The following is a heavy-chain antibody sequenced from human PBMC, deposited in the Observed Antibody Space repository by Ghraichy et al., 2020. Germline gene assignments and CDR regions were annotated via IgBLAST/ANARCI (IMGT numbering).Heavy chain of an antibody. D-gene: IGHD4-17*01. CDR3: ARRGLDDGDHEYVPFDY. J-gene: IGHJ4*02. V-gene: IGHV1-2*02. CDR1: GYTFTAYH. Sequence: ASVKVSCKASGYTFTAYHIHWVRQAPGQGLEWMGRLNPASGSTKYAQKFQDRVTMTRDTSTSTSYMELSRVRFDDTAEYSCARRGLDDGDHEYVPFDYGGQGAQVTVFS. CDR2: LNPASGST.